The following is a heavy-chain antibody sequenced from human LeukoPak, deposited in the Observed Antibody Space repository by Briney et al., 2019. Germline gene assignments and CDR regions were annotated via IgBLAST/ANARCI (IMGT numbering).Heavy chain of an antibody. CDR1: GYTFSSYD. CDR2: MNPNSGNT. Sequence: ASVKVSCKASGYTFSSYDINWVRQATGHGLEWMGWMNPNSGNTGYAQRFQGRVTMTRSTSISTAYMELSSLTSDDTAVYYCARSFVGTRKRNDYWGQGTLVTVSS. CDR3: ARSFVGTRKRNDY. J-gene: IGHJ4*02. D-gene: IGHD2-21*01. V-gene: IGHV1-8*01.